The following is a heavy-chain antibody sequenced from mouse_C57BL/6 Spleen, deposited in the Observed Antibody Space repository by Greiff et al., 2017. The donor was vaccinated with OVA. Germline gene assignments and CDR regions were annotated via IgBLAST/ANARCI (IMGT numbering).Heavy chain of an antibody. CDR3: ARNSAYSPYAMDY. D-gene: IGHD2-12*01. CDR2: IWSGGST. Sequence: VKLVESGPGLVQPSQSLSITCTVSGFSLTSYGVHWVRQSPGTGLEWLGVIWSGGSTDYNAAFISRRSISKDNSKSQVFFKMNSLQADDTAIYYCARNSAYSPYAMDYWGQGTSVTVSS. CDR1: GFSLTSYG. J-gene: IGHJ4*01. V-gene: IGHV2-2*01.